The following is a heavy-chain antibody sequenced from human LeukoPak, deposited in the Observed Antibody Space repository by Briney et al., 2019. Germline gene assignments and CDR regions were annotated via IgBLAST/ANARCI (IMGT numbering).Heavy chain of an antibody. D-gene: IGHD5-24*01. CDR1: GFTFSYHG. J-gene: IGHJ4*02. V-gene: IGHV3-48*04. CDR3: ARGLRNAYNYIDS. CDR2: IGSSGNTI. Sequence: GGSLRLSCAASGFTFSYHGMNWVRQAPGKGLEWIAYIGSSGNTIYYADSMQGRFIISRDNAQNSLFLEMNSLRVEDTAVYFCARGLRNAYNYIDSWGQGTLVTVSS.